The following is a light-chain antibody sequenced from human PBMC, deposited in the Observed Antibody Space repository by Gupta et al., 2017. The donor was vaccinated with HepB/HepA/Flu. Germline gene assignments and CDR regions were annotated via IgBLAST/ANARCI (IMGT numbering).Light chain of an antibody. V-gene: IGKV4-1*01. J-gene: IGKJ1*01. CDR2: WGA. Sequence: IVLFQSTASQAVSLGEGATINCKSSQSVSYNSKNYLAWYQQRPGQPPKLLIYWGATRESGVPERFSGSGSGTDFSLTISSLQAEDVAVYYCQQYYSSPQTFGQGTKVEIK. CDR1: QSVSYNSKNY. CDR3: QQYYSSPQT.